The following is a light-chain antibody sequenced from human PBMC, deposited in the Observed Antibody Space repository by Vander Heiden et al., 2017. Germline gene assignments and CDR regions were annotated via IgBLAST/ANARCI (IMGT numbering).Light chain of an antibody. V-gene: IGKV1-39*01. J-gene: IGKJ1*01. CDR3: QQSYSTPPVT. Sequence: DIQMTQPPSSLSASVGDRVTITCRASQSISSYLNWYQQKPGKAPKLLIYAASSLQSGVPSRFSGSGSGTDFTLTISSLQPEDFATYYCQQSYSTPPVTFGQGTKVEIK. CDR2: AAS. CDR1: QSISSY.